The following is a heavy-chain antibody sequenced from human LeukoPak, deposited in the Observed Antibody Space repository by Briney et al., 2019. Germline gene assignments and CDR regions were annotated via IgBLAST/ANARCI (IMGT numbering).Heavy chain of an antibody. Sequence: GGSLRLSCAASGFIFSSYWMSWVRQAPGKGLEWVSSISSSSSYIYYADSVKGRFTISRDNAKNSLYLQMNSLRAEDTAVYYCARGYYDILTGYYPLADYWGQGTLVTVSS. CDR1: GFIFSSYW. CDR3: ARGYYDILTGYYPLADY. V-gene: IGHV3-21*01. CDR2: ISSSSSYI. D-gene: IGHD3-9*01. J-gene: IGHJ4*02.